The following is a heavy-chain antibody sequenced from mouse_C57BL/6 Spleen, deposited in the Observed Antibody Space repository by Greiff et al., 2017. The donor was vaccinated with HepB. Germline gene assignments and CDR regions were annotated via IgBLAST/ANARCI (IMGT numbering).Heavy chain of an antibody. Sequence: EVKLMESEGGLVQPGSSMKLSCTASGFTFSDYYMAWVRQVPEKGLEWVANINYDGSSTYYLDSLKSRFIISRDNAKNILYLQMRSLKSEDTATYYCAREAENAMDYWGQGTSVTVSS. CDR1: GFTFSDYY. CDR2: INYDGSST. J-gene: IGHJ4*01. V-gene: IGHV5-16*01. CDR3: AREAENAMDY.